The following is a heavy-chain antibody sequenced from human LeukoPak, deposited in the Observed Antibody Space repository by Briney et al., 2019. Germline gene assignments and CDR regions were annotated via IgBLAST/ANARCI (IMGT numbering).Heavy chain of an antibody. CDR3: TREKPFYDSSGYYYPIAFDY. D-gene: IGHD3-22*01. CDR1: GFTFDDYG. V-gene: IGHV3-20*04. Sequence: GGSLRLSCAASGFTFDDYGMSWVRQAPGKGLEWVSGINWNGGSTGYADSVKGRFTIARDNAKNSLYLQMNSLRAEDTALYYCTREKPFYDSSGYYYPIAFDYWGQGTLVTVSS. J-gene: IGHJ4*02. CDR2: INWNGGST.